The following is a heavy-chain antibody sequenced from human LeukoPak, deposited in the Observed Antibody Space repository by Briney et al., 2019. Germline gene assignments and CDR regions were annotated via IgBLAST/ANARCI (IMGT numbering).Heavy chain of an antibody. D-gene: IGHD3-10*01. CDR1: RFTFSSYG. CDR2: IWYDGSNK. CDR3: AKAAGGRDYYYSY. Sequence: PGGSLRLSCAASRFTFSSYGMHWVRQAPGKGLEWVAVIWYDGSNKYYADSVKGRSTISRDNSKNTLYLQMNSLRAEDTAVYYCAKAAGGRDYYYSYWGQGTLVTVSP. V-gene: IGHV3-33*06. J-gene: IGHJ4*02.